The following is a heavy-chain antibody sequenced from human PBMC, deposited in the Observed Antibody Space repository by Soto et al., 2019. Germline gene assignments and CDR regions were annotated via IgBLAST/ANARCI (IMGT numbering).Heavy chain of an antibody. V-gene: IGHV3-74*01. D-gene: IGHD5-18*01. CDR2: NKNDGSGT. J-gene: IGHJ4*02. CDR1: GFTFSSYW. Sequence: EVQLVESGGGLIQLGGSLRLSCAASGFTFSSYWMHWVRQAPGKGLVWVSRNKNDGSGTYYAGSVEGRFTISRDNAQNAVYLPMNRLRAEDTAVYYCVRGDGDRFDGNGYLGRHWGQGTLVTVSS. CDR3: VRGDGDRFDGNGYLGRH.